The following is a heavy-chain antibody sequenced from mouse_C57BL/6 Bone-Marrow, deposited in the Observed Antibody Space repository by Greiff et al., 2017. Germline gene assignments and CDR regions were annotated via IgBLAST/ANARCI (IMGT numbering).Heavy chain of an antibody. CDR1: GFNIKDDY. Sequence: EVQLQQSGAELVRPGASVKLSCTASGFNIKDDYMHWVKQRPEQGLEWIGWIDPENGDTEYASKFQGKATITADTSSNPAYLQLSSLTSEDPAVYYCTKAGTFAYWGQGTLVTVSA. CDR3: TKAGTFAY. CDR2: IDPENGDT. V-gene: IGHV14-4*01. J-gene: IGHJ3*01. D-gene: IGHD4-1*01.